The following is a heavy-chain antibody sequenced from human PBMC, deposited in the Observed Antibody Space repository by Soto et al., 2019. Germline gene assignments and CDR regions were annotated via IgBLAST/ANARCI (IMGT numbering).Heavy chain of an antibody. CDR2: IYYSGST. CDR3: ARTDYSNCYFDY. CDR1: GGSIRSSSCY. Sequence: PSETLSLTCTVSGGSIRSSSCYWGWIKQPPGKGLEWIGSIYYSGSTYYNPSLKSRVTISVDTSKNQFSLKLSSVTAADTAVYYCARTDYSNCYFDYWGQGTLVTVSS. D-gene: IGHD4-4*01. J-gene: IGHJ4*02. V-gene: IGHV4-39*01.